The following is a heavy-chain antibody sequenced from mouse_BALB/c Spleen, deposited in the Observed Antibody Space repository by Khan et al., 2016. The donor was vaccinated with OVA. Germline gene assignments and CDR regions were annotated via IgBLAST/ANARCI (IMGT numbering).Heavy chain of an antibody. CDR1: GYSITSNYA. Sequence: EVQLQESGPGLVKPSQSLSLTCTVNGYSITSNYAWNWIRQFPGNKLEWMGYISYSGSTTYNPSLKSRLSITRDTSKNKFFLLLNSVTTEDSATYYCARGNYYGYALDYWGQGTSVTVSS. CDR3: ARGNYYGYALDY. V-gene: IGHV3-2*02. CDR2: ISYSGST. J-gene: IGHJ4*01. D-gene: IGHD1-1*01.